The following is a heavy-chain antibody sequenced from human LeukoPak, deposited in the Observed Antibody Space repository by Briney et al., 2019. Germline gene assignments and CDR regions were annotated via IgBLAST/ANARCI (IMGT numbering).Heavy chain of an antibody. CDR2: IFPGDSST. CDR1: GYSFSNYW. J-gene: IGHJ1*01. D-gene: IGHD3-16*01. CDR3: ARHTGEGSHFQH. V-gene: IGHV5-51*01. Sequence: GESLKISCKGSGYSFSNYWIGWVRQMPGKGLEWIGIIFPGDSSTRYSPSFRGQVIISADKSIRTAYLQWTSLKASDTAMYYCARHTGEGSHFQHWGQGSLVTVSS.